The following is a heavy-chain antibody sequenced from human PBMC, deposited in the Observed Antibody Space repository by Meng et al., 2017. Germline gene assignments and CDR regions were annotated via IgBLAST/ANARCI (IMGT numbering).Heavy chain of an antibody. D-gene: IGHD2-15*01. Sequence: GESLKISCGASGFTFSSYAMSWVRQALGKGLEWVSAFSGSGGSTYYAYSVKGGLTIARDNSKNKLYLQMNSLRAEDTAVYYCARSRLSPYRCVGSCYYDPFDIWGQGTMVTVSS. CDR1: GFTFSSYA. J-gene: IGHJ3*02. CDR2: FSGSGGST. V-gene: IGHV3-23*01. CDR3: ARSRLSPYRCVGSCYYDPFDI.